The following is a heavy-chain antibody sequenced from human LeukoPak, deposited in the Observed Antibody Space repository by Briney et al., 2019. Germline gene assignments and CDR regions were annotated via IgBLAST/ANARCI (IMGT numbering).Heavy chain of an antibody. V-gene: IGHV3-30-3*01. CDR2: ISYDGSNK. CDR1: GFTFSSYA. J-gene: IGHJ3*02. Sequence: GGSLRLSCAASGFTFSSYAVHWVRQAPGKGLEWVAVISYDGSNKYYADSVKGRFTISRDNSKNTLYLQMNSLRAEDTAVYYCARVNCRYYDSSGYIPRCHAFDIWGQGTMVTVSS. D-gene: IGHD3-22*01. CDR3: ARVNCRYYDSSGYIPRCHAFDI.